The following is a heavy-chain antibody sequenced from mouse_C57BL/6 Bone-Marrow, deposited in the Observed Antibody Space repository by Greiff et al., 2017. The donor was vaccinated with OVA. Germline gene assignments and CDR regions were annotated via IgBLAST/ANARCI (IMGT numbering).Heavy chain of an antibody. CDR2: IYPGDGDT. D-gene: IGHD2-1*01. CDR1: GYAFSSYW. CDR3: ARDPYGNYDYAMDY. V-gene: IGHV1-80*01. Sequence: QVQLQQSGAELVKPGASVKISCKASGYAFSSYWMNWVKQRPGKGLEWIGQIYPGDGDTNYNGKFKGKATLTADKSSSTAYMQLSSLTSEDSAVYFCARDPYGNYDYAMDYWGQGTSVTVSS. J-gene: IGHJ4*01.